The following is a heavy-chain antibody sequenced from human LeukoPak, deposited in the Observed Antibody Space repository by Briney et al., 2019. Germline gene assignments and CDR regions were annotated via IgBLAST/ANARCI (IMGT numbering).Heavy chain of an antibody. CDR1: GGSISSYY. Sequence: SETLSLTCTVSGGSISSYYWSWIRQPPGKGLEWIGYIYYSGSTNYNPSLKSRVTISVDTSKNQFSLKLSSVTAADTAVYYCATDLGPVRPTGSNYAPADYWGQGTLVTVSS. J-gene: IGHJ4*02. CDR3: ATDLGPVRPTGSNYAPADY. D-gene: IGHD4-11*01. CDR2: IYYSGST. V-gene: IGHV4-59*01.